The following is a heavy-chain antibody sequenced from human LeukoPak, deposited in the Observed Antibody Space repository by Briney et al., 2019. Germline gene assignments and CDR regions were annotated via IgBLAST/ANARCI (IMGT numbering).Heavy chain of an antibody. D-gene: IGHD5-18*01. CDR3: ARLRGYSYAADP. Sequence: SETLSPTCTVSGDSMSSSSVYYWGWIRQAPGKGLEWIGSIYDTGSTHYSPTLQSRVSIYLEKSQNQFSLKLTSVTAADTAVYYCARLRGYSYAADPWGRGTLVTVSS. V-gene: IGHV4-39*01. CDR1: GDSMSSSSVYY. J-gene: IGHJ5*02. CDR2: IYDTGST.